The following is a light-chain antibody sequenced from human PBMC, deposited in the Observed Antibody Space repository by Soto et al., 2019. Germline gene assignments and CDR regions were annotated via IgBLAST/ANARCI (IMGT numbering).Light chain of an antibody. J-gene: IGLJ1*01. Sequence: QSVLTQPPSPSGAPGQSVTISCPGNSSDVGGYNYVSWYQQHPGKAPKLMIYEVSKRPSGVPDRFSGSKSGNTASLTVSGLQAEDEADYYCSSYAGSNNFVFGTGTKVTVL. CDR2: EVS. V-gene: IGLV2-8*01. CDR3: SSYAGSNNFV. CDR1: SSDVGGYNY.